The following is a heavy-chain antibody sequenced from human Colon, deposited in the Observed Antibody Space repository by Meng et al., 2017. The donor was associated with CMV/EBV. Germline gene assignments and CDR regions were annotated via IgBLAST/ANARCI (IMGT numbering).Heavy chain of an antibody. V-gene: IGHV3-21*01. CDR1: GFTFSSYS. D-gene: IGHD2/OR15-2a*01. CDR2: ISSSGNYI. Sequence: GESLKISCAASGFTFSSYSMNWVRQAPGKGLEWVSSISSSGNYIYYADSVKGRFTISRDNAKDSVDLLMTSLRAEDTAVYYCTRTFRYYFDFWGQGTLVTVSS. CDR3: TRTFRYYFDF. J-gene: IGHJ4*02.